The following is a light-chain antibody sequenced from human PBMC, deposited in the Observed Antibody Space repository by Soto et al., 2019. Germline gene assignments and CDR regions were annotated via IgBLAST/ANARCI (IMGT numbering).Light chain of an antibody. V-gene: IGKV3-20*01. Sequence: EIVLTQSPGTLSLSPGERATLSCRASQSVSSSYLAWYQQKPGQAPRLIIYGASSRATGIPDRFSGSGSGTDFTLTISRLEPEYFAVYYCQQYGSSQTFGQGTKLEIK. CDR3: QQYGSSQT. J-gene: IGKJ2*01. CDR1: QSVSSSY. CDR2: GAS.